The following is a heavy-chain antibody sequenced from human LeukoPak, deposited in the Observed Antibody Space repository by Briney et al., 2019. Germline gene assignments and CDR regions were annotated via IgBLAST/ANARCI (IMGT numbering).Heavy chain of an antibody. V-gene: IGHV4-61*01. CDR2: IYYSGST. CDR1: GGSVSSGSYY. CDR3: ARDRLAQQLVGYYYYYGMDV. D-gene: IGHD6-13*01. J-gene: IGHJ6*04. Sequence: PSETLSPTCTVSGGSVSSGSYYWSWIRQPPGKGLEWIGYIYYSGSTNYNPSLKSRVTISVDTSKNQFSLKLSSVTAADTAVYYCARDRLAQQLVGYYYYYGMDVWGKGTTVTVSS.